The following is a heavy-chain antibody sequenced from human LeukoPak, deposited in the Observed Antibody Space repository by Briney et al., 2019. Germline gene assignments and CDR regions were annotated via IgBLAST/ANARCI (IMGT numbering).Heavy chain of an antibody. V-gene: IGHV3-66*01. CDR1: GFTVSSTY. D-gene: IGHD2/OR15-2a*01. CDR2: FYSGGST. Sequence: GGSLSLSCEASGFTVSSTYRSWFRQAPGKGLEWSSVFYSGGSTDYVDSVKGRFTVSRDNSKNTLYLQMNNLTAEDTAVYYCAREGGTSCCNYFDYWGQGTLVTVSS. J-gene: IGHJ4*02. CDR3: AREGGTSCCNYFDY.